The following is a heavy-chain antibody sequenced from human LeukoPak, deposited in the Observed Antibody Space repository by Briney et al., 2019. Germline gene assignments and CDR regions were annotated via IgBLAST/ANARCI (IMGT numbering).Heavy chain of an antibody. CDR1: GYTFTTYG. V-gene: IGHV1-2*02. CDR3: ARTRGIVLMKKGTPATFDY. CDR2: INPNIGGT. Sequence: GASVKVSCKASGYTFTTYGINWVRQAPGQGLEWMGWINPNIGGTNYAQRFQGRVSMTSDTSISTAYMELSRLQFDDTAVYYCARTRGIVLMKKGTPATFDYWGQGTLVTVSS. J-gene: IGHJ4*02. D-gene: IGHD2-8*01.